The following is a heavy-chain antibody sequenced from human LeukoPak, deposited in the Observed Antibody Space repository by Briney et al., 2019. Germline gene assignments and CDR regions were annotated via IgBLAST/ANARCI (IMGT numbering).Heavy chain of an antibody. V-gene: IGHV3-66*01. CDR1: GFTVSSNY. CDR2: IYSGGST. CDR3: ARYGLGAHAFDI. Sequence: SGGSLRLSCAASGFTVSSNYMNWVRQAPGKGLVWVSVIYSGGSTYYADSVKGRFTISRDNSKNTLYLQMNSLRAEDTAVYYCARYGLGAHAFDIWGQGTMVTVSS. D-gene: IGHD3/OR15-3a*01. J-gene: IGHJ3*02.